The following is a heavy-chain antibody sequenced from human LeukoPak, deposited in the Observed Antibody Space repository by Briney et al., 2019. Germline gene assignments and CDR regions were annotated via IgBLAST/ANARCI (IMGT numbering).Heavy chain of an antibody. Sequence: GESLKISCKGSGYTFTTHWIGWLRQMPGKGLEWMGIIYPGDSDTRYSPSFQGQITISADKSISTAYLQWSSLKASDTAIYYCARASFCSGGTCYAEYWGQGTLVTVSS. V-gene: IGHV5-51*01. D-gene: IGHD2-15*01. J-gene: IGHJ4*02. CDR1: GYTFTTHW. CDR2: IYPGDSDT. CDR3: ARASFCSGGTCYAEY.